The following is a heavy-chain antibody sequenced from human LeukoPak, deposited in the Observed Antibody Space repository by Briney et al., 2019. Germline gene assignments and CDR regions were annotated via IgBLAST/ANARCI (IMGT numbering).Heavy chain of an antibody. J-gene: IGHJ4*02. D-gene: IGHD1-26*01. CDR2: IYHSGST. CDR3: ARHALTKVGTTPYYFDY. Sequence: SETLSLTCTVSGGSTSSSGYYWGWIRQPPGKGLEWIGSIYHSGSTYCTPSLKSRVTISVDTSKNQFSLKLGSVTAADMAVYYCARHALTKVGTTPYYFDYWGQGTLVTVSS. CDR1: GGSTSSSGYY. V-gene: IGHV4-39*01.